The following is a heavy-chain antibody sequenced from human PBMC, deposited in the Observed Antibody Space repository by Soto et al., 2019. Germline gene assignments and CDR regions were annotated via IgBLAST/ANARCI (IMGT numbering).Heavy chain of an antibody. J-gene: IGHJ4*02. CDR3: ARALPGTLHHQYFDH. D-gene: IGHD1-7*01. V-gene: IGHV5-51*01. CDR2: IYPGDSDT. Sequence: GESLKISCRGSGYSFTDYWICWVRHMPVEGLEWMGIIYPGDSDTRYSPSFQGQVTISADNSISTAYLQWRSLRASDTAMYYCARALPGTLHHQYFDHCGQRTLVTVCS. CDR1: GYSFTDYW.